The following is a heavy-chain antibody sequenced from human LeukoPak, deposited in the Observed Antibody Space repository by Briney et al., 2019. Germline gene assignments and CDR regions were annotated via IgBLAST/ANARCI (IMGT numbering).Heavy chain of an antibody. Sequence: PGGSLRFSCAASGFTFSSYSMNWLRQAPGKGLEWVSSISSSSSYIYYADSVKGRFTISRDNAKNSLYLQMNSLRAEDTAVYYCARDLGEVPHSFYPRFDPWGQGTLVTVSS. J-gene: IGHJ5*02. CDR3: ARDLGEVPHSFYPRFDP. CDR2: ISSSSSYI. CDR1: GFTFSSYS. V-gene: IGHV3-21*01. D-gene: IGHD3-10*01.